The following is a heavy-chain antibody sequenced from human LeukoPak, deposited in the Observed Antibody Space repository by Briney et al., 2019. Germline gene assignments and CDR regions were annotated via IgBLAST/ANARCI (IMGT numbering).Heavy chain of an antibody. CDR1: GFTFSSYA. Sequence: QAGGSLRLSCAASGFTFSSYAMSWVRQAPGEGLEWVSAISGTGATTYYADSVKGRFTISRDNSKNTLYLQMNSLRAEDTAIYYCAKWLTFSISSGATFDYWGQGSLVTVSS. V-gene: IGHV3-23*01. CDR2: ISGTGATT. D-gene: IGHD2-21*01. J-gene: IGHJ4*02. CDR3: AKWLTFSISSGATFDY.